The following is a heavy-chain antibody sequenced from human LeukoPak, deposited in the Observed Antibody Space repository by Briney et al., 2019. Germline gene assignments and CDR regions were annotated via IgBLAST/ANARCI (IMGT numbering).Heavy chain of an antibody. Sequence: ASVKVSCKASGYTFTSYGISWVRQAPGQGLEWMGWISAYNGNTNYAQKLQGRVTMTTDTSTSTAYMELRSLRSDDTAVYYCARLRFLEGYYYYMDVWGKWTTVTVSS. D-gene: IGHD3-3*01. CDR1: GYTFTSYG. CDR3: ARLRFLEGYYYYMDV. V-gene: IGHV1-18*01. J-gene: IGHJ6*03. CDR2: ISAYNGNT.